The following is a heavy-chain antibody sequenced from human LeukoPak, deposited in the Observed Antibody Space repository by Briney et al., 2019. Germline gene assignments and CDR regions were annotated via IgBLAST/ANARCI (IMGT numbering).Heavy chain of an antibody. D-gene: IGHD2-21*02. CDR1: GFTFSSYA. Sequence: GGSLRLSCAASGFTFSSYAMSWVRQAPGKGLEWVSAISGSGGSTYYADSVKGRLTISRDNSKNTLYLQMNSLRAGDTAVYYCARARGTVVVTASDYWGQGTLVTVSS. V-gene: IGHV3-23*01. CDR2: ISGSGGST. J-gene: IGHJ4*02. CDR3: ARARGTVVVTASDY.